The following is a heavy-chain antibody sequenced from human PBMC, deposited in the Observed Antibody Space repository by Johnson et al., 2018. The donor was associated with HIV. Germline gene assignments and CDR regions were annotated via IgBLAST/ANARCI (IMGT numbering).Heavy chain of an antibody. D-gene: IGHD2-21*02. Sequence: EVQLVESGGGLVQPGGSLRLSCAASGLTISDNYMSWVRQAPGKGLEWVAVLYSGGDIYYADSVKGRFIIPRDNSKSTLYLQLNSLRAEDTGIYYCARGGGAYCGGDCLRTFDIWCQGTMVTVSP. CDR2: LYSGGDI. CDR3: ARGGGAYCGGDCLRTFDI. J-gene: IGHJ3*02. CDR1: GLTISDNY. V-gene: IGHV3-66*01.